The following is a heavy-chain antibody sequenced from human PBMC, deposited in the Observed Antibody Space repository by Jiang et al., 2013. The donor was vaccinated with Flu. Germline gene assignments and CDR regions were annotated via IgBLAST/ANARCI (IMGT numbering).Heavy chain of an antibody. Sequence: QDGSEKYYVDSVKGRFTISRDNAKNSLYLQMNSLRAEDTAVYYCARHANYGSGSYLSYAEYFQHWGQGTLVTVSS. V-gene: IGHV3-7*01. D-gene: IGHD3-10*01. CDR2: QDGSEK. J-gene: IGHJ1*01. CDR3: ARHANYGSGSYLSYAEYFQH.